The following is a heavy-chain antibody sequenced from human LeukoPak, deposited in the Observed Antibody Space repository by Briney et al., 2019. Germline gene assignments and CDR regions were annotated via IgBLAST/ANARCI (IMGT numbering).Heavy chain of an antibody. V-gene: IGHV3-48*01. CDR3: VRVKGSYFDY. CDR1: RFPPTTYI. CDR2: VSGSSSAR. D-gene: IGHD2-15*01. J-gene: IGHJ4*02. Sequence: GGTLRLSCAASRFPPTTYIINTVRQSPGTQLGLVTLVSGSSSARYYVDSVTGRFTVSRDNAKNSLFLQMNSPRAEDTAVYYCVRVKGSYFDYWGQGALVTVSS.